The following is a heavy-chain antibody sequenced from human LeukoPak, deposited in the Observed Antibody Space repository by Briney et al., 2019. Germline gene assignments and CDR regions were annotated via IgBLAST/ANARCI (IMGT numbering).Heavy chain of an antibody. Sequence: GGSLRLSCAASGFTFGSYGMHWVRQAPGKGLEWVAVISYDGSNKYYADSVKGRFTISRDNSKNTLYLQMNSLRAEDTAVYYCAKDLRINMIVVPGYWGQGTLVTVSS. J-gene: IGHJ4*02. V-gene: IGHV3-30*18. CDR2: ISYDGSNK. CDR3: AKDLRINMIVVPGY. CDR1: GFTFGSYG. D-gene: IGHD3-22*01.